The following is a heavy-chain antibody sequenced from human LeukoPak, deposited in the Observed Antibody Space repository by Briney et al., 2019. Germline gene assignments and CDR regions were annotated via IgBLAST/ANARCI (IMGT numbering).Heavy chain of an antibody. D-gene: IGHD3-10*01. J-gene: IGHJ4*02. CDR1: GFTFTSLE. V-gene: IGHV3-48*03. Sequence: GGSLRLSCAASGFTFTSLEMAWVRQAPGKGLEWLSYISGHGNAVFYADSVKGRFTISRDNAKNSVYLQMNGLRAEDTAIYSCAGALTMGYYFGYWGQGTLVTVSP. CDR3: AGALTMGYYFGY. CDR2: ISGHGNAV.